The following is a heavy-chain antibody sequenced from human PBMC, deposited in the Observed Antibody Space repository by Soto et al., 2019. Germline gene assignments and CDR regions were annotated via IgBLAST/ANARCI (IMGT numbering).Heavy chain of an antibody. CDR1: GGSISSGGYY. J-gene: IGHJ3*02. CDR2: IYYSGST. Sequence: SGTLSLTCTVSGGSISSGGYYWSWIRQHPGKSLEWSGYIYYSGSTYYNPSLKSRVTISVDTSKNQFSLKLSSVTAADTAVYYCARDSTRQCLYAFDILGKGPMGTVS. CDR3: ARDSTRQCLYAFDI. V-gene: IGHV4-31*03. D-gene: IGHD6-19*01.